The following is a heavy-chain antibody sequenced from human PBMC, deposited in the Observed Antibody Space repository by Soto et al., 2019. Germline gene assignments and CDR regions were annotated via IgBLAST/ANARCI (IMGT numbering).Heavy chain of an antibody. CDR2: ISYDGSNK. D-gene: IGHD3-22*01. V-gene: IGHV3-30-3*01. Sequence: LRLSCAASGFTFSSYAMHWVRQAPGKGLEWVAVISYDGSNKYYADSVKGRFTISRDNPKNTLYLQMNSLRAADTAVYYCARDRYYYDRSGYGYYYYGMDVWGQGTTVTVSS. CDR1: GFTFSSYA. J-gene: IGHJ6*02. CDR3: ARDRYYYDRSGYGYYYYGMDV.